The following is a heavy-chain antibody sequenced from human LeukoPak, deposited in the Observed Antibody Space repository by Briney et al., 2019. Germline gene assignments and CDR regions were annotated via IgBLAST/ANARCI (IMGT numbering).Heavy chain of an antibody. CDR3: ARRVPASTIRYCGGDCYYFDY. CDR2: IIPIFGTA. CDR1: GGTFISYA. D-gene: IGHD2-21*02. Sequence: AASVKVSFKASGGTFISYAISWVRQAPGQGLEWMGGIIPIFGTANYAQKFQGRVTITADESTSTAYMELSSLRSEDTAVYYCARRVPASTIRYCGGDCYYFDYWGQGTLVTVSS. J-gene: IGHJ4*02. V-gene: IGHV1-69*01.